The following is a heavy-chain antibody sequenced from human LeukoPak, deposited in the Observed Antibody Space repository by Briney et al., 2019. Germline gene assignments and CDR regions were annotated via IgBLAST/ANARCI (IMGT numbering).Heavy chain of an antibody. D-gene: IGHD3-22*01. V-gene: IGHV4-30-2*01. J-gene: IGHJ4*02. Sequence: PSQTLSLTLVCSGCSISSGGYSGSWIRQPPGKGLEGIGYIYHRGSTYYNPSLKRRVTISVDRSQNQFSLKLSSVTAAETAVYYCAREGRIGSGYYPLFDYWGQGTLVTVSS. CDR1: GCSISSGGYS. CDR2: IYHRGST. CDR3: AREGRIGSGYYPLFDY.